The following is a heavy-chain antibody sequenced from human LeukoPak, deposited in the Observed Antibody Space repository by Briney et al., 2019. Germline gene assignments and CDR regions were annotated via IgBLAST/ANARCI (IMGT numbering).Heavy chain of an antibody. CDR2: IYYSGST. D-gene: IGHD5-12*01. Sequence: SETLSLTCTVSGGSISSYYWSWIRQPPGKGLAWIGYIYYSGSTNYNPSLKSRVTISVDTSKNQFSLKLSSVTAADTAVYYCARLWSGYDIDSDYWGQGTLVTVSS. J-gene: IGHJ4*02. CDR1: GGSISSYY. CDR3: ARLWSGYDIDSDY. V-gene: IGHV4-59*08.